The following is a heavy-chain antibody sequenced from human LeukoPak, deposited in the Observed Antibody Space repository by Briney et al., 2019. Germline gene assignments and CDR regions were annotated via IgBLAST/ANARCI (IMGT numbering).Heavy chain of an antibody. CDR2: MNRNSGNT. V-gene: IGHV1-8*01. Sequence: GASGKVSCKACGYTFTSYDINWVRQATGQGLEWMGWMNRNSGNTAHVQKLQGRVTMTRDTSISTAYMELSRLRSDDTAVYYCARALYCSSTSCYEVPENDYWGQGTLVTVSS. D-gene: IGHD2-2*01. CDR1: GYTFTSYD. J-gene: IGHJ4*02. CDR3: ARALYCSSTSCYEVPENDY.